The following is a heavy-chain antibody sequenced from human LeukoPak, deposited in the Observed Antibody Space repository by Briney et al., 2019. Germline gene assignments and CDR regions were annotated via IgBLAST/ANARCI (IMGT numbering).Heavy chain of an antibody. CDR2: IQNDGSDK. Sequence: GGSLRLSCAASGINFRSSGMHWVRQAPGKGLEWVTFIQNDGSDKSYAASVKGRFTISRDNSKNTVYLHMNSLRADDTALYYCAREGGRAADGRFDYWGQGTLVTVSS. CDR1: GINFRSSG. D-gene: IGHD6-13*01. J-gene: IGHJ4*02. V-gene: IGHV3-30*02. CDR3: AREGGRAADGRFDY.